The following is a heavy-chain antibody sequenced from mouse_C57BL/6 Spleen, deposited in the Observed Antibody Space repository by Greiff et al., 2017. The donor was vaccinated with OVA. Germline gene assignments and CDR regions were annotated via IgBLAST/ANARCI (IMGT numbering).Heavy chain of an antibody. CDR3: ARRATMVTTNYAMDY. V-gene: IGHV1-18*01. D-gene: IGHD2-2*01. Sequence: VQLQQSGPELVKPGASVKIPCKASGYTFTDYNMDWVKQSHGKSLEWIGDINPNNGGTIYNQKFKGKATLTVDKSSSTAYMELRSLTSEDTAVYYCARRATMVTTNYAMDYWGQGTSVTVSS. J-gene: IGHJ4*01. CDR2: INPNNGGT. CDR1: GYTFTDYN.